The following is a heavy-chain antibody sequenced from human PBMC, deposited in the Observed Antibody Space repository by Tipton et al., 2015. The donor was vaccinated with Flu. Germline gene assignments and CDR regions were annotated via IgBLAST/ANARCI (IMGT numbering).Heavy chain of an antibody. J-gene: IGHJ4*02. Sequence: QLVQSGAEVKKPGSSVKVSCKASGGTFSSYAISWVRQAPGQGLEWMGGIIPIFGTANYAQKFQGRVTITADESTSTAYMELSSLRSEDTAVCYCASIPYYYDSSGYRIWGQGTLSPSPQ. CDR2: IIPIFGTA. CDR3: ASIPYYYDSSGYRI. V-gene: IGHV1-69*01. D-gene: IGHD3-22*01. CDR1: GGTFSSYA.